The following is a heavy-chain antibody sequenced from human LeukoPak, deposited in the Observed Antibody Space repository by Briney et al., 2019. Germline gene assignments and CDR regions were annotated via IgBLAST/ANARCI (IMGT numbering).Heavy chain of an antibody. Sequence: PSETLSLTCTVSGDSVSSGYWNWFRQPLGKGLEWIGYIYDSGMTDYSPSLKNRLTISLDTSNNQFSLKLSSVTAADTAVYYCAGRGHRYSRDWGQGILVTVSS. V-gene: IGHV4-4*09. CDR2: IYDSGMT. CDR1: GDSVSSGY. CDR3: AGRGHRYSRD. D-gene: IGHD2-15*01. J-gene: IGHJ1*01.